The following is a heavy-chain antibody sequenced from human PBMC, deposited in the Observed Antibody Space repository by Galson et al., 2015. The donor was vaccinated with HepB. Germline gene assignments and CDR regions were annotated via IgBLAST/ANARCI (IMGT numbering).Heavy chain of an antibody. CDR3: ARDQSMVRGRVSYGMDV. CDR1: GFTVSSSY. Sequence: SLRLSCAASGFTVSSSYMSWVRQAPGKGLEWVSVIYSGGSTYYADSVKGRFTISRDNSKNTLYLQMNSLRAEDTAVYYCARDQSMVRGRVSYGMDVWGQGTTVTVSS. V-gene: IGHV3-66*01. D-gene: IGHD3-10*01. J-gene: IGHJ6*02. CDR2: IYSGGST.